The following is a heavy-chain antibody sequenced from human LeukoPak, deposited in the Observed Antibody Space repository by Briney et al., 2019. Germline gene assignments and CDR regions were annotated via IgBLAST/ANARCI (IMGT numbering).Heavy chain of an antibody. CDR3: AREDCSSTSCYEGMDYYYYCGMDV. D-gene: IGHD2-2*01. Sequence: SVKVSCKASGGTFSSYAISWVRQAPGQGLEWMGGIIPIFGTANYAQKFQGRVTITADESTSTAYMELSSLRSEDTAVYYCAREDCSSTSCYEGMDYYYYCGMDVWGKGTTVTVSS. CDR1: GGTFSSYA. V-gene: IGHV1-69*01. CDR2: IIPIFGTA. J-gene: IGHJ6*04.